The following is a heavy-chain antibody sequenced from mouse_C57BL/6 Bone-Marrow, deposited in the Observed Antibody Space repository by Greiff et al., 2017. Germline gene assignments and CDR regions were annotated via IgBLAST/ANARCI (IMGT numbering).Heavy chain of an antibody. CDR1: GYAFSSSW. V-gene: IGHV1-82*01. Sequence: QVQLKESGPELVKPGASVKISCKASGYAFSSSWMNWVKQRPGKGLEWIGRIYPGDGDTNYNGKFKGKATLTADKSSSTAYMQLSSLTSEDSAVYFCARSPSYYYGSSSFAYWGQGTLVTVSA. CDR2: IYPGDGDT. D-gene: IGHD1-1*01. CDR3: ARSPSYYYGSSSFAY. J-gene: IGHJ3*01.